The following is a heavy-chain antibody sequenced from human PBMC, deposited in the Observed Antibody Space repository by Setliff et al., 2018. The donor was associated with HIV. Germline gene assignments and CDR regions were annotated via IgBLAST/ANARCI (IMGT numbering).Heavy chain of an antibody. CDR3: AGGEVSNHYYYHGMDV. Sequence: GGSLRLSCAASGFTFSTYWMTWVRQAPGKGLEWVANIKQDGSEKYYVDSVKGRFTISRDNAKKSLALQMHSLRAEDTAVYYCAGGEVSNHYYYHGMDVWGQGTTVTVSS. V-gene: IGHV3-7*04. J-gene: IGHJ6*02. CDR2: IKQDGSEK. CDR1: GFTFSTYW.